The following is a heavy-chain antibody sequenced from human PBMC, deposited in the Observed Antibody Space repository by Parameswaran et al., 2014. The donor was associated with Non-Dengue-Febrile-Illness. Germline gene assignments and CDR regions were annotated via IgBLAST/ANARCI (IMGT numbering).Heavy chain of an antibody. CDR2: IYSGGST. J-gene: IGHJ4*02. V-gene: IGHV3-66*01. CDR3: ARGSGLLVDY. Sequence: RWIRQPPGKGLEWVSVIYSGGSTYYADSVKGRFTISRDNSKNTLYLQMNSLRAEDTAVYYCARGSGLLVDYWGQGTLVTVSS. D-gene: IGHD1-26*01.